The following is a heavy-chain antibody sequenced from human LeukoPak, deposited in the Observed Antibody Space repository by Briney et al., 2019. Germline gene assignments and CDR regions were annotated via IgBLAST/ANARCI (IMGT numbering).Heavy chain of an antibody. D-gene: IGHD2-21*01. CDR1: GGSISSYY. V-gene: IGHV4-4*07. Sequence: SETLSLTCTVSGGSISSYYCSWSRQPAGKGLEWIVRIYTIGSTNYNPSLKSRVTMSVAPYKNQFSLKLSSVTAADTAVYYCARQRVDLLDSWGQGTLVTVSS. CDR2: IYTIGST. CDR3: ARQRVDLLDS. J-gene: IGHJ4*02.